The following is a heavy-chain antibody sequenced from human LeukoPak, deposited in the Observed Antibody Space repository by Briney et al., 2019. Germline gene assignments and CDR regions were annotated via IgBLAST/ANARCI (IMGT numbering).Heavy chain of an antibody. J-gene: IGHJ5*02. CDR1: GYTFTSYA. Sequence: GASVKVSCKASGYTFTSYAMNWVRQAPGQGLEWMGWINTNTGNPTYAQGFTGRFVLSLDTSVSTAYLQISSLKAEDTAVYYCARDPTYYYDSSGYWGWFDPWGQGTLVTVSS. V-gene: IGHV7-4-1*02. D-gene: IGHD3-22*01. CDR3: ARDPTYYYDSSGYWGWFDP. CDR2: INTNTGNP.